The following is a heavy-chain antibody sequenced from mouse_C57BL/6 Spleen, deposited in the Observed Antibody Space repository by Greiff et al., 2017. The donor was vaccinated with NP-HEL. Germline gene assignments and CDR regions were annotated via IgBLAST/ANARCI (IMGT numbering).Heavy chain of an antibody. J-gene: IGHJ3*01. D-gene: IGHD1-1*01. CDR3: ARDDYYGSSYLAY. Sequence: VKLMESGAELVRPGTSVKVSCKASGYAFTNYLIEWVKQRPGQGLEWIGVINPGSGGTNYNEKFKGKATLTADKSSSTAYMQLSSLTSEDSAVYFCARDDYYGSSYLAYWGQGTLVTVSA. V-gene: IGHV1-54*01. CDR1: GYAFTNYL. CDR2: INPGSGGT.